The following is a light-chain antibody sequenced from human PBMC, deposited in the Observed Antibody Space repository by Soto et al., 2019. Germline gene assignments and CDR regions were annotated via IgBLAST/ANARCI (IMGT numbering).Light chain of an antibody. CDR1: SSDVGGYNY. Sequence: QSALTQPASVSGSPGQSITISCTGTSSDVGGYNYVSWYQQHPGKAPKLMIYDVSNRPSGVSNRFSGPKSGNTASLTISGLQADAEAEYYCSSSTSSSTSYVFGTGTKLTVL. CDR2: DVS. CDR3: SSSTSSSTSYV. J-gene: IGLJ1*01. V-gene: IGLV2-14*01.